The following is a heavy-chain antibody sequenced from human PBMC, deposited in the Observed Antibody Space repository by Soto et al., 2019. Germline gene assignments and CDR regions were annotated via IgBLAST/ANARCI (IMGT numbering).Heavy chain of an antibody. Sequence: QVQLVQSGAEEKKPGASVKVSCKASGYTLTSYAMHWVRQAPGQRLEWMGWINAGNGNTKSSQKFQGRVTITRDTSASTAYMELSSLRSEDTAVYYCARSIVVVTALDYWAPGPLVTVSS. CDR3: ARSIVVVTALDY. D-gene: IGHD2-21*02. CDR1: GYTLTSYA. CDR2: INAGNGNT. J-gene: IGHJ4*02. V-gene: IGHV1-3*05.